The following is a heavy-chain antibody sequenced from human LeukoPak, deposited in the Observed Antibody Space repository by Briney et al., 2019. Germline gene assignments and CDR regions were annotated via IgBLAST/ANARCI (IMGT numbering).Heavy chain of an antibody. D-gene: IGHD6-13*01. CDR2: IYYSGST. Sequence: PSETLSLTCTVSGDSISSGGYYWRWVRQQPGKGLEWIEYIYYSGSTYYNPSLKSRITISVDTSKNQFSLKLSSVTAADTAVYYCARGSGIAAAGVDYWGQGTLVTISS. CDR3: ARGSGIAAAGVDY. V-gene: IGHV4-31*03. CDR1: GDSISSGGYY. J-gene: IGHJ4*02.